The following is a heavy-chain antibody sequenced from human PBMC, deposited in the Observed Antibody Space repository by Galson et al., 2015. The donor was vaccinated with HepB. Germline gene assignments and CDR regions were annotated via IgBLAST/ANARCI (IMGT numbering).Heavy chain of an antibody. CDR2: ISYDGSNK. CDR1: GFTFSSYA. Sequence: SLRLSCAASGFTFSSYAMHWVRQAPGKGLEWVAVISYDGSNKYYADSVKGRFTISRDNSKNTLYLRMNSLRAEDTAVYYCARELRGMDVWGQGTTVTVSS. D-gene: IGHD3-3*01. V-gene: IGHV3-30-3*01. CDR3: ARELRGMDV. J-gene: IGHJ6*02.